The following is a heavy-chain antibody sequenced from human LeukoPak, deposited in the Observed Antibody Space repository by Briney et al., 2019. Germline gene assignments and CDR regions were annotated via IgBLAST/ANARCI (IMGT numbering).Heavy chain of an antibody. D-gene: IGHD3-22*01. CDR1: GFTFSSSW. V-gene: IGHV3-7*03. CDR2: IKEDGREK. CDR3: ATGTYYRFDY. J-gene: IGHJ4*02. Sequence: GGSLRLSCATSGFTFSSSWMSWVRQAPGKGLECVANIKEDGREKYYVDSVKGRFTISRDNAKNSLYLQMNSLRAEDTAVYYCATGTYYRFDYWGQGTLATVSS.